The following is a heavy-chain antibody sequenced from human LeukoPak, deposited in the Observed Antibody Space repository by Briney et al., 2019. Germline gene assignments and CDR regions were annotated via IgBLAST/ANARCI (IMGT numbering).Heavy chain of an antibody. CDR3: ARGPGITGTTDY. V-gene: IGHV3-53*01. CDR2: IYSGGST. D-gene: IGHD1-7*01. J-gene: IGHJ4*02. Sequence: PGGSLRLSCAASVFTVSSNYMSWVRQAPGKGLEWVSVIYSGGSTYYADSVKGRFTISRDNSKNTLYLQMNSLRAEDTAVYYCARGPGITGTTDYWGQGTLVTVSS. CDR1: VFTVSSNY.